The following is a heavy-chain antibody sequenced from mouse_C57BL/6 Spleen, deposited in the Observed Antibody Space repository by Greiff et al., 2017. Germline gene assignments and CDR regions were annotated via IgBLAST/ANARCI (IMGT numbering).Heavy chain of an antibody. CDR2: IDPETGGT. CDR3: TRGYYSNYY. J-gene: IGHJ2*01. V-gene: IGHV1-15*01. CDR1: GYTFTDYE. D-gene: IGHD2-5*01. Sequence: QVQLKESGAELVRPGASVTLSCKASGYTFTDYEMHWVKQTPVHGLEWIGAIDPETGGTAYNQKFKGKAILTADKSSSTAYMELRSLTSEDSAVYYCTRGYYSNYYWGQGTTLTVSS.